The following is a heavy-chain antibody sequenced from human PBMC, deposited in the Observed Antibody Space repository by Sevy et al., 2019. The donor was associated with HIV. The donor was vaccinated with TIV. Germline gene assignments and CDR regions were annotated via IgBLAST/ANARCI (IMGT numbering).Heavy chain of an antibody. D-gene: IGHD4-17*01. Sequence: GGSLRLSCAASGFTFSSYEMSWVRQAPGKGLEWGSYISNSGTTIYYSDSVKGRFTISRDNARNSLYLQMNSLRAEDTAIYYCARDLPPSATTVAHFDCWGQGTLVTVSS. J-gene: IGHJ4*02. CDR2: ISNSGTTI. CDR1: GFTFSSYE. CDR3: ARDLPPSATTVAHFDC. V-gene: IGHV3-48*03.